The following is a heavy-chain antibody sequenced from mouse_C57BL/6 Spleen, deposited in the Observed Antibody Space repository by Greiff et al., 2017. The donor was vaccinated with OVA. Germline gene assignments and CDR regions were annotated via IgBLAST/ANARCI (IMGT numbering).Heavy chain of an antibody. J-gene: IGHJ4*01. CDR3: AQITTGYAMDY. V-gene: IGHV1-82*01. CDR1: GYAFSSSW. CDR2: IYPGDGDT. D-gene: IGHD1-1*01. Sequence: VQGVESGPELVKPGASVKISCKASGYAFSSSWMNWVKQRPGKGLEWIGRIYPGDGDTNYNGKFKGKATLTADKSSSTAYMQLSSLTSEDSAVYFCAQITTGYAMDYWGQGTSVTVSS.